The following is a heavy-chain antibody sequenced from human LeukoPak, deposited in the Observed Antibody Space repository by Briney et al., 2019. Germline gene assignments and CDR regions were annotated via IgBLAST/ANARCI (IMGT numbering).Heavy chain of an antibody. Sequence: GGSLRLSCSASGFNFMSFGFHWARQAPGKTLEWVAFISFDGSQTFYLDDVKGRFSVYRDDTKKSIYLQMHSLKSEDTAIYYCAKSAVILTSLASQAAGSWGQGTLVTVSS. CDR1: GFNFMSFG. V-gene: IGHV3-30*02. CDR3: AKSAVILTSLASQAAGS. D-gene: IGHD4/OR15-4a*01. CDR2: ISFDGSQT. J-gene: IGHJ5*02.